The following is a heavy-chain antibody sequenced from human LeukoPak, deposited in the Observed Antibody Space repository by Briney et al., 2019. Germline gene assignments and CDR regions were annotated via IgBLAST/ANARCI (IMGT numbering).Heavy chain of an antibody. CDR1: GGSISGYY. CDR2: IYYSGNT. J-gene: IGHJ4*01. Sequence: SETLSLTCTVSGGSISGYYWSWIRQPPGKGLEWIGHIYYSGNTNYNPSLKSRVTISVDTSKNQFSLKLSSVTAADTAVYYCARIVAYGYGYIDYWGHGTLVTVSS. V-gene: IGHV4-59*01. CDR3: ARIVAYGYGYIDY. D-gene: IGHD5-18*01.